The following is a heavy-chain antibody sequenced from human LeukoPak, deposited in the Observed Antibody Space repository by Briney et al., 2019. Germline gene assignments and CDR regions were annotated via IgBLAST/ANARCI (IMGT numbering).Heavy chain of an antibody. D-gene: IGHD2-15*01. CDR3: ARVVASTSIDS. Sequence: PSETLSLTCTVSGYSINSGYFWGWVRQPPGKGPEWIGSIFHTGDVYHNPSLRSRVTLSIDTSRYQVSLKVTSVTAADTALYYCARVVASTSIDSWGQGILVTVSS. CDR1: GYSINSGYF. V-gene: IGHV4-38-2*02. J-gene: IGHJ4*02. CDR2: IFHTGDV.